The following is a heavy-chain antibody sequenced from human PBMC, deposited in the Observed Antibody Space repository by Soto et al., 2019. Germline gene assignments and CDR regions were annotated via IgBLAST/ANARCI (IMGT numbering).Heavy chain of an antibody. CDR1: GFTFSSYA. D-gene: IGHD2-2*01. Sequence: EVQLLESGGGLVQPGGSLRLSCAASGFTFSSYAMSWVRQAPGKGLEWVSAISGSGGSTYYADSVKGRFTISRDNSKNALYLQMNGLRAEDTAVYYCAKDLADQLLLYYFAYWGQGTLVTVSS. CDR2: ISGSGGST. J-gene: IGHJ4*02. V-gene: IGHV3-23*01. CDR3: AKDLADQLLLYYFAY.